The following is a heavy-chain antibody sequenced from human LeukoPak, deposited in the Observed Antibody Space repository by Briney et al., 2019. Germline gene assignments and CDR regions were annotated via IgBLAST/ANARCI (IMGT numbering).Heavy chain of an antibody. V-gene: IGHV3-15*01. Sequence: PGGSLRLSCAASGFTFSSHAMTWVRQAPGKGLEWVGRIKSKTDGGTADYAAPVKGRFTISRDDSKNTLYLQMNSLKTEDTAVYYCTMGDWGWPGYWGQGTLVTVSS. D-gene: IGHD7-27*01. CDR3: TMGDWGWPGY. CDR2: IKSKTDGGTA. J-gene: IGHJ4*02. CDR1: GFTFSSHA.